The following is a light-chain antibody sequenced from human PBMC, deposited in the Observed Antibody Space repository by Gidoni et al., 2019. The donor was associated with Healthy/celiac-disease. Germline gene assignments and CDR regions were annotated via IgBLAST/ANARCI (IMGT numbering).Light chain of an antibody. Sequence: EIVFTQSPGTLSFSPGERATLSCRASQSVSSSYLAWYQQKPGQAPRLLIYGASSRATGIPDRFSGSGSGTDFTLTISRLEPEDFAVYYCQQYGSSSITFGQGTRLEIK. J-gene: IGKJ5*01. V-gene: IGKV3-20*01. CDR1: QSVSSSY. CDR2: GAS. CDR3: QQYGSSSIT.